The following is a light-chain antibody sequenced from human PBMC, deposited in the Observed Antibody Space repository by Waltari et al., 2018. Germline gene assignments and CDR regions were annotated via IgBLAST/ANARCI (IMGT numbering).Light chain of an antibody. Sequence: TQSPSSVSASVGDGVTITCRASQSVRSYLAWYQQKPGQAPRLLIYDASNRATGVPARFSGSGSGTDFTLIISSLEPEDFAVYYCQQRSNWLTFGGGTKVEI. CDR3: QQRSNWLT. V-gene: IGKV3-11*01. CDR2: DAS. J-gene: IGKJ4*01. CDR1: QSVRSY.